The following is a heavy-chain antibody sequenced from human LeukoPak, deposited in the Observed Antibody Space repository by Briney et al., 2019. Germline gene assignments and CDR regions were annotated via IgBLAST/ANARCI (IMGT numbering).Heavy chain of an antibody. CDR3: ARAPSLWFGELLGY. CDR2: MNPNSGNT. J-gene: IGHJ4*02. V-gene: IGHV1-8*01. Sequence: ASVKVSCKASGYTFTSYDINWVRQATGQGLEWMGWMNPNSGNTGYAQKFQGRVTITRNTSISTAYMELSSLRSEDTAVYYCARAPSLWFGELLGYWGQGTLVTVSS. D-gene: IGHD3-10*01. CDR1: GYTFTSYD.